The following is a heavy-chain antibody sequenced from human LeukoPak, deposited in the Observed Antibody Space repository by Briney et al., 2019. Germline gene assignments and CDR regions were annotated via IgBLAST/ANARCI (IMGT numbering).Heavy chain of an antibody. CDR3: ARTYFDFWSGDYYHYMDV. V-gene: IGHV4-59*01. J-gene: IGHJ6*03. D-gene: IGHD3-3*01. CDR2: IYYSGST. CDR1: GGSISSYY. Sequence: SETLSLTCTVSGGSISSYYWSWIRQPPGKGLEWIGYIYYSGSTNYNPSLKSRVTISVDTSKNQFSLKLSSVTAADTAVYYCARTYFDFWSGDYYHYMDVWGKGTTVTVSS.